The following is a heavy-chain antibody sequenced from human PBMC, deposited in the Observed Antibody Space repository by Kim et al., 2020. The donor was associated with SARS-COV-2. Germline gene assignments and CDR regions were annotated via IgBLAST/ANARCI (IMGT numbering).Heavy chain of an antibody. CDR3: ARGRSYYYGSGSYYRKLNWFDP. V-gene: IGHV4-34*01. CDR1: GGSFSGYY. Sequence: SETLSLTCAVYGGSFSGYYWSWIRQPPGKGLEWIGEINHSGSTNYNPSLKSRVTISVDTSKNQFSLKLSSVTAADTAVYYCARGRSYYYGSGSYYRKLNWFDPWGQGTLVTVSS. D-gene: IGHD3-10*01. CDR2: INHSGST. J-gene: IGHJ5*02.